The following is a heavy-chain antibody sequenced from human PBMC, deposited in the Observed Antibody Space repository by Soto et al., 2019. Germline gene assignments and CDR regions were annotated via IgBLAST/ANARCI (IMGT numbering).Heavy chain of an antibody. Sequence: QVQLVQSGAEVKKPGSSVKVSCKASGGTFSSYAISWVRQAPGQGLEWMGGIIPIFGTANYAQKFQGRVTITADDSTSTAYMELSSLRSEDTAVYYCARTIVVVTAIRYNWFDPWGQGTLVTVSS. CDR2: IIPIFGTA. V-gene: IGHV1-69*12. CDR3: ARTIVVVTAIRYNWFDP. J-gene: IGHJ5*02. D-gene: IGHD2-21*02. CDR1: GGTFSSYA.